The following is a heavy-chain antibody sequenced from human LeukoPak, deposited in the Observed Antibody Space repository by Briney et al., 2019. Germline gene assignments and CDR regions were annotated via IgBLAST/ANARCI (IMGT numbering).Heavy chain of an antibody. J-gene: IGHJ5*02. CDR1: GYTFTDYG. CDR3: QRTAYDILTGYFQPNWFDP. D-gene: IGHD3-9*01. Sequence: ASVKVSCKASGYTFTDYGISWVRQAPGQGLEWMGWISGYNGNTKNIQKFRGRVTMTTDTSTSTAYMELRSLRSDDTAVYYCQRTAYDILTGYFQPNWFDPWGQGTLVTVSS. V-gene: IGHV1-18*01. CDR2: ISGYNGNT.